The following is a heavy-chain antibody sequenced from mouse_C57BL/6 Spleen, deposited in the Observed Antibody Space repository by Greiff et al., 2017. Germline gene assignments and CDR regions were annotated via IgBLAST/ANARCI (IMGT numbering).Heavy chain of an antibody. CDR2: ISDGGSYT. D-gene: IGHD2-10*02. CDR1: GFTFSSYA. CDR3: ARGRYGNYLDAWFAY. Sequence: EVMLVESGGGLVKPGGSLKLSCAASGFTFSSYAMSWVRQTPEKRLEWVATISDGGSYTYYPDNVKGRFTISRDNAKNNLYLQMSHLKSEDTAMYYCARGRYGNYLDAWFAYWGQGTLVTGSA. V-gene: IGHV5-4*03. J-gene: IGHJ3*01.